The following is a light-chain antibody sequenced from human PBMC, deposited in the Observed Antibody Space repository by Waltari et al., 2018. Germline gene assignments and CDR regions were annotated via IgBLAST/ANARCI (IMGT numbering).Light chain of an antibody. CDR3: QQHGTLPAT. CDR2: RAS. V-gene: IGKV3-20*01. J-gene: IGKJ1*01. Sequence: IVLTQSTGTASLYPGDSVALPCRSSQSVGISSLAWYQQKPGQAPRLVIYRASSRATGIPDRFSGSGSGTDFSLTISRLEPEDFAVYYCQQHGTLPATFGQGTKVEIK. CDR1: QSVGISS.